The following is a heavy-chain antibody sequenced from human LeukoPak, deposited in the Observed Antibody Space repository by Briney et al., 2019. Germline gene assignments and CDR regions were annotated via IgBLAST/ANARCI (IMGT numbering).Heavy chain of an antibody. CDR3: ARGRADYGDYYFDY. D-gene: IGHD4-17*01. Sequence: SETLSLTCSVSGGSISSGGYYWSWIRQHPGKGLEWIGYIYYSGSTYYNPSLKSRVTISVDTSKNQFSLKLSSVTAADTAVYYCARGRADYGDYYFDYWGQGTLVTVSS. CDR2: IYYSGST. CDR1: GGSISSGGYY. V-gene: IGHV4-31*03. J-gene: IGHJ4*02.